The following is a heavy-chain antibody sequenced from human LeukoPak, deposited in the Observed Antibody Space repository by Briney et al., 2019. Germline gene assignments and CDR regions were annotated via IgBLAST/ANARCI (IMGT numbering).Heavy chain of an antibody. CDR2: IYPGDSDT. J-gene: IGHJ4*02. V-gene: IGHV5-51*01. CDR3: ARRQGCSSTSCPPDS. Sequence: GESLKISCRGSGYSFTTYWIGWVRQMPGKGLEWMGIIYPGDSDTRYSPSFQGQVTMSADKSINTAYLQWISLKASDTAMYYCARRQGCSSTSCPPDSWGQGTLVTVSS. CDR1: GYSFTTYW. D-gene: IGHD2-2*01.